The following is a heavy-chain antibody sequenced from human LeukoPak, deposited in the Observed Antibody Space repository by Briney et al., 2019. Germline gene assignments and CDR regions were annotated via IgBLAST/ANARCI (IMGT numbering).Heavy chain of an antibody. CDR1: GYTFTNSY. J-gene: IGHJ5*02. Sequence: ASVKVSCKASGYTFTNSYIHWVRQAPGQGLEWMGIINPSGDGTTYAQKFQGRVTMTRDTSTSTVYMELSSLRSEDTAVYYCARVQGYSSSCFDPWAREPWSPSPQ. V-gene: IGHV1-46*01. D-gene: IGHD6-13*01. CDR3: ARVQGYSSSCFDP. CDR2: INPSGDGT.